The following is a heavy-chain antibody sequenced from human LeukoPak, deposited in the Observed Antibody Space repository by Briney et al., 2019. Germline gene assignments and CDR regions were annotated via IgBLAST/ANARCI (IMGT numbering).Heavy chain of an antibody. Sequence: SETLSLTCTVSGGSISSSSYYWGWIRQPPGKGLEWIGSIYYSGSTYYNPSLKSRVTISVDTSKNQFSLKLSSVTAADTAVYYCASVEGGSYFYGVWFDPWGQGTLVTVSS. CDR1: GGSISSSSYY. CDR3: ASVEGGSYFYGVWFDP. V-gene: IGHV4-39*01. J-gene: IGHJ5*02. CDR2: IYYSGST. D-gene: IGHD1-26*01.